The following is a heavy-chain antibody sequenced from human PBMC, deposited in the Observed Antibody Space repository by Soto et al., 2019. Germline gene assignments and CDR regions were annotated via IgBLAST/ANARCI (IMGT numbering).Heavy chain of an antibody. CDR1: GGSISSSNW. D-gene: IGHD6-13*01. J-gene: IGHJ4*02. V-gene: IGHV4-4*02. Sequence: QVQLQESGPGLVKPSGTLSLTCAVSGGSISSSNWWSWVRQPPGKGLEWMGEIYHSGSTNYNPSLKSRVTISVDKSKNQFSLKLSSVTAADTAVYYCARITGYSSSWPNFDYWGQGTLVTVSS. CDR3: ARITGYSSSWPNFDY. CDR2: IYHSGST.